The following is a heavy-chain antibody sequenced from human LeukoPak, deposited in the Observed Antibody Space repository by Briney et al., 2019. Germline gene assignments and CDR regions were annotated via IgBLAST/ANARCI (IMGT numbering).Heavy chain of an antibody. D-gene: IGHD3-3*01. CDR1: GYTFTSYG. J-gene: IGHJ6*03. V-gene: IGHV1-2*02. CDR3: ALMIFGVVYQMDV. Sequence: ASVKVSCKASGYTFTSYGISWVRQAPGQGLEWMGWINLNSGGTNYAQKFQGRVTMTRDTSISTAYMELSRLRSDDTAMYYCALMIFGVVYQMDVWGKGTTVAVS. CDR2: INLNSGGT.